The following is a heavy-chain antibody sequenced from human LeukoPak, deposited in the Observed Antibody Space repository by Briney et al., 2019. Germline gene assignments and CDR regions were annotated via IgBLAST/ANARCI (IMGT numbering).Heavy chain of an antibody. Sequence: PGGSLRLSCAASGFTFSSYAMHWVRQAPGKGLEWVAVISYDGSNKYYADSVKGRFTISRDNSKNTLYLQMNSLRAEDTAVYYCAREGCSSTSCYGENWFDPWGQGTLVTVPS. CDR3: AREGCSSTSCYGENWFDP. V-gene: IGHV3-30-3*01. D-gene: IGHD2-2*01. CDR2: ISYDGSNK. J-gene: IGHJ5*02. CDR1: GFTFSSYA.